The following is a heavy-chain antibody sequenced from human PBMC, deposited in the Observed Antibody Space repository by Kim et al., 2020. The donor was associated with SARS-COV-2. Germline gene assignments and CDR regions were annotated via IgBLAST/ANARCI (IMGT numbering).Heavy chain of an antibody. CDR3: ARSYSSSWYGWFDP. V-gene: IGHV3-53*05. J-gene: IGHJ5*02. D-gene: IGHD6-13*01. Sequence: GGSLRLSCAASGFTVSSNYMSWVRQAPGKGLEWVSVIYSGGSTYYADSVKGRFTISRDNSKNTLYLQMNSLRAEDTAVYYCARSYSSSWYGWFDPWGQGTLVTVSS. CDR2: IYSGGST. CDR1: GFTVSSNY.